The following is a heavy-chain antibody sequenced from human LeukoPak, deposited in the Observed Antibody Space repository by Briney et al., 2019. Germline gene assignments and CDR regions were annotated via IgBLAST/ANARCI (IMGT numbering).Heavy chain of an antibody. V-gene: IGHV4-59*01. CDR1: GGSISSND. CDR2: IYDSGST. D-gene: IGHD3-10*01. CDR3: ARGRYGSGTYPFFDY. Sequence: PSEILSLTCTVSGGSISSNDWSWIRQPPGRGLEWIGHIYDSGSTKYSPSLKSRVTISVDTSKNHLSLRLTSVTAADTAMYYCARGRYGSGTYPFFDYWGQGSLVTVSS. J-gene: IGHJ4*02.